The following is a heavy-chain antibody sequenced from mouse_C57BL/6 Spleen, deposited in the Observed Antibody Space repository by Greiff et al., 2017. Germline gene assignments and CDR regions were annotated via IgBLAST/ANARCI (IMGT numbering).Heavy chain of an antibody. CDR3: ARIYYDYSSYFDY. D-gene: IGHD2-4*01. V-gene: IGHV1-64*01. J-gene: IGHJ2*01. CDR2: IHPNSGST. Sequence: QVQLQQSGAELVKPGASVKLSCKASGYTFTSYWMHWVKQRPGQGLEWIGMIHPNSGSTNYNEKFKSKATLTVDKSSSTAYMQLSSLTSEDSAVYYCARIYYDYSSYFDYWGQGTTLTVSS. CDR1: GYTFTSYW.